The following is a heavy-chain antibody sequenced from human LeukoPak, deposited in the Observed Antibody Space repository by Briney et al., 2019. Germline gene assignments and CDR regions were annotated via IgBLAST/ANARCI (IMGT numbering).Heavy chain of an antibody. CDR2: IYYDGNT. CDR1: GGSLSSGGYY. V-gene: IGHV4-61*08. Sequence: PSETLSLTCTVSGGSLSSGGYYWSWIRQPPGKGLEWIGYIYYDGNTNYNPSLKSPVTISLDRSKNQFSLNLSSVTAAGTAVYFCARADVEHGDFTHFDYWGQGTLVTVSS. CDR3: ARADVEHGDFTHFDY. D-gene: IGHD4-17*01. J-gene: IGHJ4*02.